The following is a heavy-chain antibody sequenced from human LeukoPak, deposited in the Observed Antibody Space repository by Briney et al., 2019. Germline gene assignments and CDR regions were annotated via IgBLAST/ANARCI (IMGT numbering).Heavy chain of an antibody. CDR3: AKALGDFWSGSLGYYYYMDV. CDR2: ISGSGSST. Sequence: PGGSLRLSCAASGFTFSSYAMSWVRQAPGKGLEWVSAISGSGSSTYYADSVKGRFTISRDNSKNTLYLQMNSLRAEDTAVYYCAKALGDFWSGSLGYYYYMDVWGKGTTVTVSS. J-gene: IGHJ6*03. V-gene: IGHV3-23*01. D-gene: IGHD3-3*01. CDR1: GFTFSSYA.